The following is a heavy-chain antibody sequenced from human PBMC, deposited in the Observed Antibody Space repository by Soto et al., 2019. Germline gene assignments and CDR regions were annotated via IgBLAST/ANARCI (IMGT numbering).Heavy chain of an antibody. V-gene: IGHV1-8*01. J-gene: IGHJ4*02. CDR1: GYTFTRYD. CDR2: MNPNSGNT. Sequence: QVQLVQSGAEVKTPGASVKVSCKAYGYTFTRYDINWVREATGQGLECMGWMNPNSGNTAYAQKFQGRVTMTRNTSITTAYMELSSLSSEDTAVYYCARERSGSYDYWGQGTLVTVSS. D-gene: IGHD1-26*01. CDR3: ARERSGSYDY.